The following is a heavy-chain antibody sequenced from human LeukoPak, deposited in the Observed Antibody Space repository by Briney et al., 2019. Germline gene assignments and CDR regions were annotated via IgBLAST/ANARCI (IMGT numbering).Heavy chain of an antibody. CDR2: IYYSGST. CDR1: GGSISSYY. J-gene: IGHJ4*02. Sequence: SETLSLTCTVSGGSISSYYWSWLRQPPGKGLEWIGYIYYSGSTNYNPSLKSRVTIPVDTSKNQFSLKLSSVTAADTAVYYCSRVGIAAAGTRRRYYFDYWGQGTLVTVSS. D-gene: IGHD6-13*01. V-gene: IGHV4-59*01. CDR3: SRVGIAAAGTRRRYYFDY.